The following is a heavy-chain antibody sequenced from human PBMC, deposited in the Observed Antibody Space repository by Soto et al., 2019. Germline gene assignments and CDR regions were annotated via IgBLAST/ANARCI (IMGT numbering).Heavy chain of an antibody. Sequence: XSVNVSCKASGYTFTSYSMHWVRQAPGQGLEWMGIINPSSGRTSYAQNFQGRVTMTSDTSTSIVYMEMSSLKSEDTAVYYCARDHNFGFILYAMDVWGQGTTVTVSS. J-gene: IGHJ6*02. CDR1: GYTFTSYS. CDR2: INPSSGRT. V-gene: IGHV1-46*01. D-gene: IGHD2-15*01. CDR3: ARDHNFGFILYAMDV.